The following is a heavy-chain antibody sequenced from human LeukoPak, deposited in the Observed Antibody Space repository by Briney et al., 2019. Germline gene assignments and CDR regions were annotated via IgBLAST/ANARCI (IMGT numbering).Heavy chain of an antibody. Sequence: PGGSLRLSCAASGFTFSNYAMSWVRQAPGKGLESVSAISGSGGSTYYADSVKGRFTISRDNSKNTLYLQMNSLRAEDTAVNYCAIRRRATSRALDYWGQGTLVTVSS. V-gene: IGHV3-23*01. CDR3: AIRRRATSRALDY. D-gene: IGHD5-24*01. CDR1: GFTFSNYA. CDR2: ISGSGGST. J-gene: IGHJ4*02.